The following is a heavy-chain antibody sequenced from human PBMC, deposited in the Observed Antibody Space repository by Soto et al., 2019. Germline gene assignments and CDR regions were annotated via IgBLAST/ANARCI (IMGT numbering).Heavy chain of an antibody. J-gene: IGHJ4*02. V-gene: IGHV1-46*01. Sequence: GASVKVSCKASGYTFTSYYMHWVRQAPGQGLEWMGIINPSGGSTSYAQKFQGRVTMTRDTSTSTVYMELSSLRSEDTAVYYCARSRGGSYYSNPIDYWGQGTLVTVSS. D-gene: IGHD1-26*01. CDR3: ARSRGGSYYSNPIDY. CDR1: GYTFTSYY. CDR2: INPSGGST.